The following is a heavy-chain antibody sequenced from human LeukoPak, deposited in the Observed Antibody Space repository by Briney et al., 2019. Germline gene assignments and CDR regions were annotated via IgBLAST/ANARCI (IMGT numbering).Heavy chain of an antibody. J-gene: IGHJ4*02. V-gene: IGHV4-34*01. CDR3: AGGMVATDY. CDR1: GGSFSGYY. Sequence: SETLSLTCAVYGGSFSGYYWSWIRQPPGKGLEWIGEINHSGSTNYNPSLKSRVTISVDTSKNQFSLKLSSVTAADTAVYYCAGGMVATDYWGQGTLVTVSS. D-gene: IGHD5-12*01. CDR2: INHSGST.